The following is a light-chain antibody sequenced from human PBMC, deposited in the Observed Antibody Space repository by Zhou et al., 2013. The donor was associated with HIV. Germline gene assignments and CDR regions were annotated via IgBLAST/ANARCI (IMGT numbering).Light chain of an antibody. CDR1: PSISSY. CDR2: AAS. V-gene: IGKV1-39*01. CDR3: QQSYNTPRT. Sequence: DIHMTQSPSSLSASVGDRVTITCRASPSISSYLNWYQQKPGKAPKLLIYAASNLQSRVPSRFSGSGSGTDFTLTISSLQPEDFATYYCQQSYNTPRTFGQRSQGGYQT. J-gene: IGKJ1*01.